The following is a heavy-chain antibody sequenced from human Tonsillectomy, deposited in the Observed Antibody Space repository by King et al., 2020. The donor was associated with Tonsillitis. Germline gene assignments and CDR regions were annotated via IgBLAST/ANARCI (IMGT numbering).Heavy chain of an antibody. J-gene: IGHJ4*02. CDR2: IYYAGST. CDR3: ARQEASGWPTFFDS. Sequence: LQLQESGPGLVKPSETLSLTCTVSGGPITRSIYYWAWIRQPPGKGVEWIGSIYYAGSTYNNPSLESRLTMSVDTSKNQFSLNLRSVTAADTALYYCARQEASGWPTFFDSWGQGTLVTVSS. V-gene: IGHV4-39*01. CDR1: GGPITRSIYY. D-gene: IGHD6-19*01.